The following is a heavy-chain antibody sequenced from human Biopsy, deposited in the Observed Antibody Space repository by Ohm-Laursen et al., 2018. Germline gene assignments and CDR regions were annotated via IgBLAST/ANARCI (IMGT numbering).Heavy chain of an antibody. CDR2: TSSTGNST. CDR3: AKDRRTMRVWYFDL. J-gene: IGHJ2*01. V-gene: IGHV3-23*01. D-gene: IGHD4/OR15-4a*01. Sequence: SLRLSCAAFGFTFATYGMSWVRQAPGKGLEWVSGTSSTGNSTYYADSVKGRFTISRDNSKNTLYLQLNSLRVEDTALYYCAKDRRTMRVWYFDLWGRGTLVTVSS. CDR1: GFTFATYG.